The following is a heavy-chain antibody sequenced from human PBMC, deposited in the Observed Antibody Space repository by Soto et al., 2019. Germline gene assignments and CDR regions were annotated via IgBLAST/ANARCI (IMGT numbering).Heavy chain of an antibody. CDR3: AKAFLLWGSFPDPGASDY. CDR1: GFTFSSYA. D-gene: IGHD3-16*01. CDR2: ISGSGGST. J-gene: IGHJ4*02. V-gene: IGHV3-23*01. Sequence: GGFLRLSCAASGFTFSSYAMSWVRQPPGQGLEWVSAISGSGGSTYYADSVKGRFTISRDNSKNTLYLQMNSLRAEDTAVYYCAKAFLLWGSFPDPGASDYWGQGTQVTVSS.